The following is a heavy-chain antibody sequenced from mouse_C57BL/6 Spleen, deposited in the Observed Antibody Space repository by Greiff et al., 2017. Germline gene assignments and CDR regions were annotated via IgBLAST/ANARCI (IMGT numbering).Heavy chain of an antibody. Sequence: VQLKQSGPGMVKPSQSLSLTCTVTGYSITSGYDWHWIRHFPGNKLEWMGYISYSGSTNYNPSLKSRISITHDTSKNHFFLKLNSVTTEDTATYYCARGGYYGSVDYWGQGTTLTVSS. CDR3: ARGGYYGSVDY. D-gene: IGHD1-1*01. CDR2: ISYSGST. J-gene: IGHJ2*01. CDR1: GYSITSGYD. V-gene: IGHV3-1*01.